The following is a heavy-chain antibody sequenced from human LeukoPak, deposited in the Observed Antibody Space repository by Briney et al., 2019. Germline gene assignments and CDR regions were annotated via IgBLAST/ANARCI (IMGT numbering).Heavy chain of an antibody. D-gene: IGHD5-18*01. CDR2: ISGSGGST. J-gene: IGHJ4*02. CDR3: ATYRQVMLPFES. Sequence: GGSLRLSCAASGFTFSSYGMSWVRQAPGKGLEWVSAISGSGGSTYYADSVRGRFTISRDNSKNTLYLQMNSLRAEDTAVYYCATYRQVMLPFESWGQGTLVTVSS. CDR1: GFTFSSYG. V-gene: IGHV3-23*01.